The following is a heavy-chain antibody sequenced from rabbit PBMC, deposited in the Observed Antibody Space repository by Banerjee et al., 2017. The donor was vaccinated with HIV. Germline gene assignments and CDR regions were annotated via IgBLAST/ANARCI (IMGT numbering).Heavy chain of an antibody. J-gene: IGHJ4*01. Sequence: QEQLVESGGGLVQPEGSLTLTCKASGFDFSSSYDMCWVRQAPGKGPEWIACIYNGDGSTYYASWAKGRFTISKTSSTTVTLQMTSLTAADTATYFCARDASYTGYHFNLWGPGTLVTVS. D-gene: IGHD7-1*01. CDR1: GFDFSSSYD. V-gene: IGHV1S45*01. CDR2: IYNGDGST. CDR3: ARDASYTGYHFNL.